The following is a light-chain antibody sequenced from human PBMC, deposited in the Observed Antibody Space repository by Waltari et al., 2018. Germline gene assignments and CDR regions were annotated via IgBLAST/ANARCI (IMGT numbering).Light chain of an antibody. CDR3: MQRIEFPSYT. CDR1: QSLLHSDDGNTY. CDR2: PLS. Sequence: DIVMTQTPLSLPVTPGEPASISCRSSQSLLHSDDGNTYLDWYLQKPGQSPQLLIYPLSYRASGVPDRFSGSGSGTDFTLKISRVEAEDVGVYYCMQRIEFPSYTFGQGTKLEIK. J-gene: IGKJ2*01. V-gene: IGKV2-40*01.